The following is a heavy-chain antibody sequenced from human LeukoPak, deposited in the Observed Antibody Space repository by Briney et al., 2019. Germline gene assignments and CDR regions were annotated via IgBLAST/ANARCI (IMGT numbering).Heavy chain of an antibody. D-gene: IGHD4-11*01. Sequence: SVKVSCKASGGTFSSYGITWVRQAPGQGLEWMGGVIPMFGTANYAQKFQGRVTITSDDSTSTAYMELSSLRSEDTAVYYCASGRYSNYFDYWGQGTLVTVSS. V-gene: IGHV1-69*13. CDR2: VIPMFGTA. J-gene: IGHJ4*02. CDR3: ASGRYSNYFDY. CDR1: GGTFSSYG.